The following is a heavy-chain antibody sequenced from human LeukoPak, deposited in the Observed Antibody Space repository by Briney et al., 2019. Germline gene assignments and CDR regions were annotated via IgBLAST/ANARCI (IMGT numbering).Heavy chain of an antibody. CDR1: GFTFSSYS. V-gene: IGHV3-21*01. D-gene: IGHD6-13*01. Sequence: PGGSLRLSCAASGFTFSSYSMNWVRHAPGKGLEWVSSISSSSSYIYYADSVKGRFTISRDNAKNSLYLQMNSLRAEDTAVYYCAREEVAAAGTGDFDYWGQGTLVTVSS. J-gene: IGHJ4*02. CDR2: ISSSSSYI. CDR3: AREEVAAAGTGDFDY.